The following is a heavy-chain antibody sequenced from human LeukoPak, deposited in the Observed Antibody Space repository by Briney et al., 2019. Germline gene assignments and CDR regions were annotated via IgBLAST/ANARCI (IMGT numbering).Heavy chain of an antibody. D-gene: IGHD5-24*01. Sequence: SSVKVSCKASGGTFSSYAISWVRQAPGQGLEWMGGIIPIFDTTNYTQKFQGRVTFTTDESTSTAYMELSSLRSEDAALYYCARGSDLRDYFDYWGQGTLVIVSS. V-gene: IGHV1-69*05. J-gene: IGHJ4*02. CDR3: ARGSDLRDYFDY. CDR2: IIPIFDTT. CDR1: GGTFSSYA.